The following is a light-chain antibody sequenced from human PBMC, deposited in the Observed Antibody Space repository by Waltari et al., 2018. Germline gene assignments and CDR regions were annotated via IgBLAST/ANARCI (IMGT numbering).Light chain of an antibody. Sequence: EIVMTQSPAALSVSPGERATLPCRASQYISNNLAWYQHNPGQPPRLLISGASTRATGVPARFSGSGSGTEFSLTISSLQSEDSAIYFCQQYNTWPPSTFGQGTKLEIK. J-gene: IGKJ2*02. CDR2: GAS. CDR3: QQYNTWPPST. V-gene: IGKV3-15*01. CDR1: QYISNN.